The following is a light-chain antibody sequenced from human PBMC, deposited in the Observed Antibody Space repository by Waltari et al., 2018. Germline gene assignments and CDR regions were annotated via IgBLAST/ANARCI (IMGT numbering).Light chain of an antibody. V-gene: IGLV1-47*01. CDR3: AAWDDSLSGHVV. J-gene: IGLJ2*01. CDR1: SSNIGSNY. Sequence: QSVLTQPPSASGTPGQRVTISCSGRSSNIGSNYVYWYQQLPGTAPKLLIYRNNQRPSGVPYRFSGSKSGTSASLAISGLRSEDEADYYCAAWDDSLSGHVVFGGGTKLTVL. CDR2: RNN.